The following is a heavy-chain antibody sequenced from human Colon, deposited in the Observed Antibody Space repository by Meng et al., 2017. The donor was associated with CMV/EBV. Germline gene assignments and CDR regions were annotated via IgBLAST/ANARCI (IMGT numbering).Heavy chain of an antibody. CDR2: INSNSGGT. CDR3: AVIVPATDYSYGTDV. Sequence: GESLKISCKASGYSFTGYYMHWVRQAPGQGLEWMGWINSNSGGTNYAQKFQGRVTMTRDTSISTAYLELSTLKSEDTTLYFCAVIVPATDYSYGTDVWGQGTTVTVSS. CDR1: GYSFTGYY. J-gene: IGHJ6*02. V-gene: IGHV1-2*02. D-gene: IGHD2-15*01.